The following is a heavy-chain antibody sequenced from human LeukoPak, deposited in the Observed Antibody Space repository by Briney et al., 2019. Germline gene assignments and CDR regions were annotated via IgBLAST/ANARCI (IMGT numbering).Heavy chain of an antibody. CDR2: ISYDGSNK. CDR3: AKARLGELTSYFDY. CDR1: GFTFSSYG. Sequence: GGSLRLSCAASGFTFSSYGMHWVRQAPGKGLEWVAVISYDGSNKYYADSVKGRFTISRDSSKNTLYLQMNSLRAEDTAVYYCAKARLGELTSYFDYWGQGTLVTVSS. J-gene: IGHJ4*02. D-gene: IGHD3-16*01. V-gene: IGHV3-30*18.